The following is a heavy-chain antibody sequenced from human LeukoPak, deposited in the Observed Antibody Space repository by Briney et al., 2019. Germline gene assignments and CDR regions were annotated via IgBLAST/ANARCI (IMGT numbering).Heavy chain of an antibody. D-gene: IGHD2-2*01. CDR1: GYTFTAYS. CDR2: INPSSGVT. V-gene: IGHV1-2*02. Sequence: ASVKVSCKASGYTFTAYSMHWVRQAPGQGLEWMGWINPSSGVTNYAQKFQGRVTMTRDTSISTAYMELSSLRSDDTAIYYCARVGVEGASCYDYWGQGTLVTVSS. J-gene: IGHJ4*02. CDR3: ARVGVEGASCYDY.